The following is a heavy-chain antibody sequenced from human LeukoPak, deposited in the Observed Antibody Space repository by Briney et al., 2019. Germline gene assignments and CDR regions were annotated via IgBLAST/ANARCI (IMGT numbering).Heavy chain of an antibody. V-gene: IGHV3-74*01. J-gene: IGHJ4*02. CDR1: GFTFSRYW. D-gene: IGHD1-26*01. Sequence: GGSLRHSCAASGFTFSRYWMHWVRQAPGKGLVWVSRINSDGSDITYADSVKGRFTISRDNAKSTVYLQMNSLRAEDTAVYYCARGSLGDGSLLIDYWGQGTLVTVSS. CDR3: ARGSLGDGSLLIDY. CDR2: INSDGSDI.